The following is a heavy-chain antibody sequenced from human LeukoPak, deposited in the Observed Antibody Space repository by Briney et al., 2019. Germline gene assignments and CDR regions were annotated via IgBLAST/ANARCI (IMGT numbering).Heavy chain of an antibody. CDR1: AYTFTDYY. V-gene: IGHV1-2*06. J-gene: IGHJ4*02. CDR3: ATTSGYFYY. D-gene: IGHD1-26*01. CDR2: INPSSGDT. Sequence: ASVKVSCKASAYTFTDYYVHWVRQAPGQGLEWMGRINPSSGDTNYAQNFQGRVTMTRDTSISTAYMELSRLRSDDTAVYYRATTSGYFYYWGQGTLATVSS.